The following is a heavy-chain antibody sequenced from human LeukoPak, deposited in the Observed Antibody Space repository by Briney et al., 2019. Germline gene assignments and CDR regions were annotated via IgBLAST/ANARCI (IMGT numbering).Heavy chain of an antibody. V-gene: IGHV3-23*01. CDR1: GFTFSSYA. CDR2: ISGSGGST. D-gene: IGHD2-15*01. CDR3: AKQLGYCSDGSCYFPY. J-gene: IGHJ4*02. Sequence: GGSLRLSCAASGFTFSSYAMSWVRQAPGKGLEWVSGISGSGGSTYYADSVQGRFTISRDNSKSTLCLQMNSLRAEDTAVYYCAKQLGYCSDGSCYFPYWGQGTLVTVSS.